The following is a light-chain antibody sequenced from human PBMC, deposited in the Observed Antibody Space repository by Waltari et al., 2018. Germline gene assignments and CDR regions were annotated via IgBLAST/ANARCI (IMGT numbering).Light chain of an antibody. J-gene: IGKJ1*01. CDR3: QQYGETPWT. V-gene: IGKV3-20*01. CDR2: GAS. Sequence: EIVLTQSPGTLALSPGERATLPCRATESVPANYLAWYQQKPGPAPRLLISGASSRATGIPDRFSGRGSGTDFTLTIARLEPEDFAVYYCQQYGETPWTFGQGTKVDLK. CDR1: ESVPANY.